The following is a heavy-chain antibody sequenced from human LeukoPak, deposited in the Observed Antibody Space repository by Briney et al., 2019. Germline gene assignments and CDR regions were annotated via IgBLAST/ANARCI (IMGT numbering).Heavy chain of an antibody. V-gene: IGHV3-48*03. J-gene: IGHJ4*02. CDR1: GFIFRSYE. D-gene: IGHD2-2*01. Sequence: GGPLRLSCAASGFIFRSYEMNWVRQAPGTGLEWVSYISSSGRTIYYADSVKGRFTISRDNAKNSLYLQMNSLRAEDTAVYYCASGGIPAAIADYWGQGTLVTVSS. CDR3: ASGGIPAAIADY. CDR2: ISSSGRTI.